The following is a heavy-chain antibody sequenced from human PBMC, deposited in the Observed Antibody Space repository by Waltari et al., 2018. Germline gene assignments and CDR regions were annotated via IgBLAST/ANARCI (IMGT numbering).Heavy chain of an antibody. CDR2: IKSKTDGGTT. V-gene: IGHV3-15*01. D-gene: IGHD2-15*01. CDR3: TTDVEGYCSGGSCWPDDY. J-gene: IGHJ4*02. Sequence: EVQLVESGGGLVKPGGSLRLSCAASGFTFSNAWMSWVRQAPGKGLEWVGRIKSKTDGGTTDYAAPVKGRFTISRDDSKNTLYLQMNSLKTEDTAVYYCTTDVEGYCSGGSCWPDDYWGQGTLVTVSS. CDR1: GFTFSNAW.